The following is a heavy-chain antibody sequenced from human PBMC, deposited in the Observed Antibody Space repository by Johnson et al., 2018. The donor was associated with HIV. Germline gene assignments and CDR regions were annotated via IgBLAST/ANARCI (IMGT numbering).Heavy chain of an antibody. CDR2: IRYDGSNK. D-gene: IGHD5-18*01. CDR3: AKDRDSYGYGGAFDI. CDR1: GFTFRNYG. Sequence: QVQLVESGGGVVQPGRSLRLSCAASGFTFRNYGIHWVRQAPGNGLEWAAFIRYDGSNKFIADSVKGRFTISRDNSKNTLYLQMNSLRAEDTAVYYCAKDRDSYGYGGAFDIWGKGQWSPSLQ. J-gene: IGHJ3*02. V-gene: IGHV3-30*02.